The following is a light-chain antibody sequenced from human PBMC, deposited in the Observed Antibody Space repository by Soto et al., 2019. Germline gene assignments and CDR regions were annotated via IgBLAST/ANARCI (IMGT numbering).Light chain of an antibody. J-gene: IGKJ5*01. CDR1: QSLLHITGETF. CDR3: MQSTQLTPT. CDR2: EVS. V-gene: IGKV2D-29*02. Sequence: DVVMTQTPLSLSVAPGQPASISCKSSQSLLHITGETFLFWYLQKPGQSPQXXIYEVSTRVSGVPDRFSGSGAGTEFTLEISRVETDDVGIDYCMQSTQLTPTFGQGTRLEIK.